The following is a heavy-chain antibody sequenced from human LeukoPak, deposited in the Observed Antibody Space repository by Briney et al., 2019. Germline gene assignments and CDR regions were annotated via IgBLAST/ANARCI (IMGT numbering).Heavy chain of an antibody. CDR3: AGGWYSSGWYYNSDTSYYGMDV. V-gene: IGHV4-59*01. D-gene: IGHD6-19*01. J-gene: IGHJ6*02. CDR1: GGSISSYY. Sequence: SETLSLTCTVSGGSISSYYWSWIRQPPGKGLGWIGHIYYSGSTNYNPSLKSRVTISVDTSKNQFSLKLSSVTAADTAVYYCAGGWYSSGWYYNSDTSYYGMDVWGQGTTVTVSS. CDR2: IYYSGST.